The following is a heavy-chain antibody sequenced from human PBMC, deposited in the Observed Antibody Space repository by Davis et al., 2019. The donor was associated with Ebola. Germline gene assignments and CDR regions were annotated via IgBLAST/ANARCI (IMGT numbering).Heavy chain of an antibody. V-gene: IGHV1-3*01. J-gene: IGHJ5*02. CDR2: INAGNGNT. D-gene: IGHD2-15*01. CDR3: ARDCSGGSCYFQNWFDP. Sequence: GGSLRLSCAASGFTFSGSAMHWVRQAPGQRLEWMGWINAGNGNTKYSQKFQGRVTITRDTSASTAYMELSSLRSEDTAVYYCARDCSGGSCYFQNWFDPWGQGTLVTVSS. CDR1: GFTFSGSA.